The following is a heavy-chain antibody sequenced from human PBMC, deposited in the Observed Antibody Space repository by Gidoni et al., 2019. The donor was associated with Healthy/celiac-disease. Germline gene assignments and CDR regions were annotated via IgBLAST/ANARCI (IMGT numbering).Heavy chain of an antibody. CDR2: IIPICGTA. CDR3: SRTKGPRSWFDP. V-gene: IGHV1-69*01. J-gene: IGHJ5*02. CDR1: QGTFSSYA. Sequence: QVQLVQSGAEVTKPGSSVKVSCKAYQGTFSSYAISWVRQAPGQGLEWMVGIIPICGTAKYAQKFQGRVTITADEYTSTAYMELSSLRSEDTAVYYCSRTKGPRSWFDPWGQGTLVTVSS.